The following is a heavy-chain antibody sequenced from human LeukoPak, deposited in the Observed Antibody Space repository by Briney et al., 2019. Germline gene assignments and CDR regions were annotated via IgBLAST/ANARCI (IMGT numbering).Heavy chain of an antibody. D-gene: IGHD3-10*01. CDR1: GFTFSNAW. CDR3: AKRAPYRGSGSYIDY. V-gene: IGHV3-23*01. CDR2: ISGSGGST. J-gene: IGHJ4*02. Sequence: PGGSLRLSCAASGFTFSNAWMSWVRQAPGKGLEWVSAISGSGGSTYCADSVKGRFTISRDSSKTTLYLQMNSLRAEDTAVYYCAKRAPYRGSGSYIDYWGQGTLVTVSS.